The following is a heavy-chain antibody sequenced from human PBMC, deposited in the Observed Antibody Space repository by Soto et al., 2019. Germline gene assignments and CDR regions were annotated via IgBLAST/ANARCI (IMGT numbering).Heavy chain of an antibody. Sequence: ASVKVSCKVSGYTLTELSMHWVRQAPGKGLEWMGGFDPEDGETIYAQKFQGRVTMTEDTSTDTAYMELSSLRSEDTAVYYCAGHLIAARPGGLDYWGQGTLVTVSS. CDR2: FDPEDGET. CDR1: GYTLTELS. D-gene: IGHD6-6*01. CDR3: AGHLIAARPGGLDY. V-gene: IGHV1-24*01. J-gene: IGHJ4*02.